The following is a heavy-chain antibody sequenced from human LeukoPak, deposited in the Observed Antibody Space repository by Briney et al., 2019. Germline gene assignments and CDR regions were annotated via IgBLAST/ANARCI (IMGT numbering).Heavy chain of an antibody. CDR1: GFTFSSSC. Sequence: GGSLRLSCAASGFTFSSSCMHWVRQAPGKGLVWVSRISSDGSRTTYADSVRGRFTISRDNAKNTLYLQMNSLRAEDTAVYYCARETAVSGGIYFDYWGQGTLVTVSS. CDR3: ARETAVSGGIYFDY. J-gene: IGHJ4*02. D-gene: IGHD3-10*01. V-gene: IGHV3-74*01. CDR2: ISSDGSRT.